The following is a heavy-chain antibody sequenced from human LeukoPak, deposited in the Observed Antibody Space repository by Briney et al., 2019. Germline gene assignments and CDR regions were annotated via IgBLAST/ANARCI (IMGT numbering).Heavy chain of an antibody. CDR3: VTYYFDSSGPKKNY. D-gene: IGHD3-22*01. Sequence: SETLSLTCTVSGGSISSSSYYWGWIRQPPGKGLEWIGSIYYSGSTYYNPSLKSRVTISVDTSKKQFSLKLSSVTVADTAVYYCVTYYFDSSGPKKNYWGQGTPVTVSS. J-gene: IGHJ4*02. CDR2: IYYSGST. V-gene: IGHV4-39*01. CDR1: GGSISSSSYY.